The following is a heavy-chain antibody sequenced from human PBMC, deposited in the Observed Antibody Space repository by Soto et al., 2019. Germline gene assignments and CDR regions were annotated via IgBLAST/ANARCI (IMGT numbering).Heavy chain of an antibody. V-gene: IGHV3-48*02. CDR2: ISTGSSAI. CDR1: GFTFSSYR. D-gene: IGHD6-19*01. Sequence: GGSLRLSCAASGFTFSSYRMNWFRQAPGKGLEWLSYISTGSSAIYYADSVKGRFTISRDNAKNSLYLQMNSLRDEDTAVYYCARSEGYTSGFDYWGQGTLVTVSS. J-gene: IGHJ4*02. CDR3: ARSEGYTSGFDY.